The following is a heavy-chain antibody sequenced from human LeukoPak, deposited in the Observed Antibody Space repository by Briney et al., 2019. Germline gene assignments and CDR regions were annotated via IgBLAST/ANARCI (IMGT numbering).Heavy chain of an antibody. CDR3: ARLWCSGGSCYFHYYGMDV. J-gene: IGHJ6*02. CDR2: INPNSGGT. CDR1: GYTFTGYY. V-gene: IGHV1-2*02. Sequence: PTASVKVSCKASGYTFTGYYMHWVRQAPGQGLEWMGWINPNSGGTNYAQKFQGRVTMTRDTSISTAYMELSRLRSDDTAVYYCARLWCSGGSCYFHYYGMDVWGQGTTVTVSS. D-gene: IGHD2-15*01.